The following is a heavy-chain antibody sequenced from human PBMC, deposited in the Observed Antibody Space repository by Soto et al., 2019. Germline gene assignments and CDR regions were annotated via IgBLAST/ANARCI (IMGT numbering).Heavy chain of an antibody. J-gene: IGHJ4*02. V-gene: IGHV3-30*03. CDR3: ARDRMAAGVRGYLDY. Sequence: QVQLVESGGGVVQPGKSLRLSCAGSGFTFSSYGMDWVRQAPGKGLEWVAVISYDGSNKYYADSVKGRFTISRDNSKNTLSLQMSSLRADDTAVYYCARDRMAAGVRGYLDYWGQGTLVTVSS. D-gene: IGHD3-10*01. CDR2: ISYDGSNK. CDR1: GFTFSSYG.